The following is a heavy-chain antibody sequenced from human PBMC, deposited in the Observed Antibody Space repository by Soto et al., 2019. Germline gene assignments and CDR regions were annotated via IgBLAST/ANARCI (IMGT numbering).Heavy chain of an antibody. Sequence: SETLSLTCAVYGGSFSGYYWSWIRQPPGKGLEWIGEINHSGSTNYNPSLKSRVTISVDTSKNQFSLKLSSVTAADTAVYYCARELRFLEWLPTHYSYMDVWGKGTTGTVSS. J-gene: IGHJ6*03. CDR3: ARELRFLEWLPTHYSYMDV. CDR2: INHSGST. CDR1: GGSFSGYY. V-gene: IGHV4-34*01. D-gene: IGHD3-3*01.